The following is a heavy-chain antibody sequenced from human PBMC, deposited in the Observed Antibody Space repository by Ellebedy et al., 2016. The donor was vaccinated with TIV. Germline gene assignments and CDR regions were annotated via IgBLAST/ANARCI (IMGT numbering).Heavy chain of an antibody. J-gene: IGHJ4*02. CDR1: GFTFSSYW. V-gene: IGHV3-7*01. CDR2: IKQDGSVK. Sequence: GGSLRLXXAASGFTFSSYWMHWVRQAPGKGLEWVANIKQDGSVKQYVDSVKGRFTISRDNGKNSLYLQMNSLRGEDTAVYYCAREVGGGGAYWGQGTLVTVSS. D-gene: IGHD2-21*01. CDR3: AREVGGGGAY.